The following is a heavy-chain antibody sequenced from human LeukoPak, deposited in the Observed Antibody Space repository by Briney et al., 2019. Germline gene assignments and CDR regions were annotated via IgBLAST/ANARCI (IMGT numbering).Heavy chain of an antibody. CDR1: GFTFSSYA. CDR2: ISGSGGST. D-gene: IGHD2-2*01. CDR3: AKEGYCSSTSCPYFDY. J-gene: IGHJ4*02. V-gene: IGHV3-23*01. Sequence: GGSLRLSCAASGFTFSSYAMSWVRQAPGKGLEWVSTISGSGGSTYYADSVKGRFTISRDNSKNTLYLQMNSLRAEDTAVYYCAKEGYCSSTSCPYFDYWGQGTLVTVSS.